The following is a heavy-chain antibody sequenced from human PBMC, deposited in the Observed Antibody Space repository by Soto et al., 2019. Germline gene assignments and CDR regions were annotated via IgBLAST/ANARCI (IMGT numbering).Heavy chain of an antibody. D-gene: IGHD4-17*01. CDR1: GFTFSSYW. CDR3: AREATVSPLVDHLIQDY. V-gene: IGHV3-7*05. CDR2: IKQDGSEK. Sequence: EVQLVESGGGLVQPGGSLRLSCAASGFTFSSYWMSWVRQAPGKGLEWVANIKQDGSEKYYVDSVKGRFTISRDNAKHSLYLQMNSLRAEDTAVYYCAREATVSPLVDHLIQDYWGQGTLVTVSS. J-gene: IGHJ4*02.